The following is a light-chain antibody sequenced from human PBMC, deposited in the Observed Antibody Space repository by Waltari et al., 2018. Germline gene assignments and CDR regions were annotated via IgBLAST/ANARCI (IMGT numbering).Light chain of an antibody. J-gene: IGLJ3*02. CDR1: SNDVGGYDY. CDR2: WVT. Sequence: QSALTQPASVSGSPGQSITISCTGTSNDVGGYDYVSWFQQHPDKAPKLMIYWVTNRPSGVSNRFFGSKSGNTASLTISGLQAEDEADYYCSSHTRSDTLVFGGGTRLTVL. CDR3: SSHTRSDTLV. V-gene: IGLV2-14*01.